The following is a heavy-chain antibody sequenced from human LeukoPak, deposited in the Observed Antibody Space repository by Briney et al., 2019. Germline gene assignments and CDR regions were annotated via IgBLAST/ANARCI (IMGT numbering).Heavy chain of an antibody. Sequence: GSLRLSCVASGFTFSSRDWMTWVRQAPGKGLEWVANIKQDGSEKNYVDSVKGRFTISRDNAKNSLYLQMNSLRAEDTAVYYCARAIYCSSTSCYAFDYWGQGTLVTVSS. D-gene: IGHD2-2*01. CDR2: IKQDGSEK. CDR3: ARAIYCSSTSCYAFDY. V-gene: IGHV3-7*01. J-gene: IGHJ4*02. CDR1: GFTFSSRDW.